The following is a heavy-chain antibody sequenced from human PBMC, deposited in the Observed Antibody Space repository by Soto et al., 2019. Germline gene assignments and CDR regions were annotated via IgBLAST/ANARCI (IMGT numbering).Heavy chain of an antibody. Sequence: PGGSLRLSCAASGFTFSSYWMHWVRHAPGKGLVWVSRINSDGSSTSYADSVKGRFTISRDNAKNTLYLQMNSLRAEDTAVYYCARDRGYEPYYYYGMDVWGQGTTVTVSS. CDR1: GFTFSSYW. J-gene: IGHJ6*02. CDR2: INSDGSST. D-gene: IGHD3-3*01. CDR3: ARDRGYEPYYYYGMDV. V-gene: IGHV3-74*01.